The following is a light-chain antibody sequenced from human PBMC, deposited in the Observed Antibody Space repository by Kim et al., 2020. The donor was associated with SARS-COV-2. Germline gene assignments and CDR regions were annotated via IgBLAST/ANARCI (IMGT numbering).Light chain of an antibody. Sequence: QSALTQPASVSGSPGQSITISCTGTRNDVGSYNYVSWYQQHPGKAPKLMIYDVSKRPSGVSNRFSGAKSGNPASLTISGLQAEDEADYYCSSYTSSSTWVFGRGTQVTVL. CDR3: SSYTSSSTWV. CDR2: DVS. V-gene: IGLV2-14*03. J-gene: IGLJ3*02. CDR1: RNDVGSYNY.